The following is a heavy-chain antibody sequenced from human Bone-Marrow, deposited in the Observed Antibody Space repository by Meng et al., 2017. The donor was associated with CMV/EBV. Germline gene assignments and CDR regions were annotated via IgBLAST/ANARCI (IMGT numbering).Heavy chain of an antibody. CDR2: IYYSGST. V-gene: IGHV4-39*01. D-gene: IGHD3-22*01. Sequence: SETLSLTCTVSGGSISSSSYYWGWIRQPPGKGLEWIGSIYYSGSTYYNPSLKSRVTISGDTSKNHFSLKLSSVTAADTAVYYCARRSDYYDSSGCFDYWGQGTLVTVSS. J-gene: IGHJ4*02. CDR3: ARRSDYYDSSGCFDY. CDR1: GGSISSSSYY.